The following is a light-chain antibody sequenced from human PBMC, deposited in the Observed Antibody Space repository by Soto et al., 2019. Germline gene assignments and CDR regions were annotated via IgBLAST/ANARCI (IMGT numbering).Light chain of an antibody. CDR2: DAS. CDR1: QSISSW. V-gene: IGKV1-5*01. J-gene: IGKJ1*01. CDR3: HLTQA. Sequence: IPMTQSPATLSSSVGDRVTITCRASQSISSWLAWYQQKPGKAPKLLIYDASSLESGVPSRFSGSGSGTEFTLTISSLQPDDFATYYCHLTQAFGQGAKV.